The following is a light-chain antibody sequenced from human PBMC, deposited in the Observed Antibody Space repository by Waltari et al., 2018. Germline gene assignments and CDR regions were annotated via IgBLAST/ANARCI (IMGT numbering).Light chain of an antibody. CDR3: QQYYATPNT. Sequence: DIVVTQSPDSLAVSLGERATINCQSSQRLFHTNNKNYLAWYQQKPGQPPKLLIYWASTRDSGVPDRFSGSGSGTDFTLAISSLQPEDVAVYYCQQYYATPNTFGQGTNVEIK. CDR1: QRLFHTNNKNY. CDR2: WAS. J-gene: IGKJ2*01. V-gene: IGKV4-1*01.